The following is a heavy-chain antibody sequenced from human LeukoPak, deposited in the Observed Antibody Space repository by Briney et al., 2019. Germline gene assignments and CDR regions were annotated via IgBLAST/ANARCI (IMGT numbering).Heavy chain of an antibody. CDR1: GGTFSSYA. D-gene: IGHD5-24*01. Sequence: SVKVSCKASGGTFSSYAISWVGQAPGQRLEWMGGIIPIFGTANYAQKFQGRVTITTDESTSTAYMELSSLRSEDTAVYYCARVRDELQLPYYFDYWGQGTLVTVSS. J-gene: IGHJ4*02. V-gene: IGHV1-69*05. CDR2: IIPIFGTA. CDR3: ARVRDELQLPYYFDY.